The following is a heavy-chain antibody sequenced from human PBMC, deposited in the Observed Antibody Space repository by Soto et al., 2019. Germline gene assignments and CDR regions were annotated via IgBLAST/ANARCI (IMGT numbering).Heavy chain of an antibody. V-gene: IGHV4-59*08. D-gene: IGHD4-17*01. CDR2: IYYSGST. CDR3: ARRYGDCFDF. J-gene: IGHJ4*02. CDR1: GGSISSYC. Sequence: PSETLSLTCTVSGGSISSYCWSWIRQPPGKGLEWIGYIYYSGSTNYNPSLKSRVTISVDTSKNQFSLKLSSVTAADTAVYYCARRYGDCFDFWGQGTLVTVSS.